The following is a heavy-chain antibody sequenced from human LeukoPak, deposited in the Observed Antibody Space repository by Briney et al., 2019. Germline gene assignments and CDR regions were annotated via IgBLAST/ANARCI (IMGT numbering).Heavy chain of an antibody. J-gene: IGHJ6*03. Sequence: GASVKVSCKASGGTFSSYAISWVRQAPGQGLEWMGGIIPIFGTANYAQKFQGRVTITTDESTSTAYMELSSLRSEDTAVYYCARGGTRAHYYSYMDVWGKGPRSPSP. D-gene: IGHD1/OR15-1a*01. V-gene: IGHV1-69*05. CDR2: IIPIFGTA. CDR3: ARGGTRAHYYSYMDV. CDR1: GGTFSSYA.